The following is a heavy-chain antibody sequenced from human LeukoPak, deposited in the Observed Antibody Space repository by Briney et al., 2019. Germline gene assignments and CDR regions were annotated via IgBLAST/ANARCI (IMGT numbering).Heavy chain of an antibody. CDR1: GLSFIELS. J-gene: IGHJ4*02. D-gene: IGHD3-22*01. V-gene: IGHV1-24*01. CDR2: YDPEKDET. CDR3: ARTGDSSGYPPRY. Sequence: ASVKVSCKVSGLSFIELSFHWVRQAPGKGLEWMGGYDPEKDETVYAQKFQGRVTMTRDTSTSTVYMELSSLRSEDTAVYYCARTGDSSGYPPRYWGQGTLVTVSS.